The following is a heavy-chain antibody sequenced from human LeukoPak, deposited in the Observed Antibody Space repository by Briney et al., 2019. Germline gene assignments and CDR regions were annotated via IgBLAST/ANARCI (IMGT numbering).Heavy chain of an antibody. CDR2: IYTSGST. V-gene: IGHV4-61*02. CDR1: GGSISSGSYY. CDR3: TRGAGWLFDY. J-gene: IGHJ4*02. D-gene: IGHD5-12*01. Sequence: KPSETLSLTCTVSGGSISSGSYYWSWIRQPAGKGLEWIVRIYTSGSTNYNPSLKSRVTISVDTSKNQFSLKLNSVTTADTAVYYCTRGAGWLFDYWGQGILVTVSS.